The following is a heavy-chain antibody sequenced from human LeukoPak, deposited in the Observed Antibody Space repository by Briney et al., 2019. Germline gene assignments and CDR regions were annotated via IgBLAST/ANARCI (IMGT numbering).Heavy chain of an antibody. Sequence: SETLSLTCAVYGGSFSGYYWSWIRQPPGKGLEWIGEINHSGSTNYNPSLKSRVTISVDTSKNLFSLKLSSVTAADTAVYYCARWGSSWSPLNWFDPWGQGTLVTVSS. CDR1: GGSFSGYY. V-gene: IGHV4-34*01. D-gene: IGHD6-13*01. CDR3: ARWGSSWSPLNWFDP. J-gene: IGHJ5*02. CDR2: INHSGST.